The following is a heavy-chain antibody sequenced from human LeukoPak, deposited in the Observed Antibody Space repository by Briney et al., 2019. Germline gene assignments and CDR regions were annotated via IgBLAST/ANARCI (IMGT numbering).Heavy chain of an antibody. J-gene: IGHJ4*02. CDR2: IYYSGST. D-gene: IGHD2-8*01. CDR3: ARERVTGCADGVCNSRIDY. V-gene: IGHV4-59*01. Sequence: SETLSLTCTVSGGSISGYNWSWIRQPPGQGLEYIGYIYYSGSTNYNPSPNSRVTMSVDTSKKQFSLRLTSVTAADTAVYYWARERVTGCADGVCNSRIDYWGQGTLVTVSS. CDR1: GGSISGYN.